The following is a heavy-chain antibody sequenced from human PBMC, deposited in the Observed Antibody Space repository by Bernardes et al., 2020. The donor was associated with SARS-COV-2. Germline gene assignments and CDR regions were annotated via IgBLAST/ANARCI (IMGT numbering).Heavy chain of an antibody. CDR1: GGSFSGHA. CDR3: ARVQWEVGRHFDK. D-gene: IGHD1-26*01. Sequence: SETLSLTCGIYGGSFSGHAWNWVRQPPGRGLQWIGQIDQSGKTNYNSSLASRVSMSLDMSKNQLSLEMHSLTAADTAVYYCARVQWEVGRHFDKWCRGSLVTVTS. CDR2: IDQSGKT. V-gene: IGHV4-34*01. J-gene: IGHJ4*02.